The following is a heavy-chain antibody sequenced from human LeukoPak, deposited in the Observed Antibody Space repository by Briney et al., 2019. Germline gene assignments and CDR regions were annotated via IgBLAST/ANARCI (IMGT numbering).Heavy chain of an antibody. D-gene: IGHD2-2*01. CDR2: MNPDRGNT. Sequence: ASGIASCQVSGYTLTELSMHWVRHANGPWSEWIGWMNPDRGNTTYAQKFQGRVTMTRNTAVCTCYMELSRLRSEETAVYYCARGQPVVPAAIETRAVYWGQGTLVTVSS. J-gene: IGHJ4*02. CDR3: ARGQPVVPAAIETRAVY. V-gene: IGHV1-8*01. CDR1: GYTLTELS.